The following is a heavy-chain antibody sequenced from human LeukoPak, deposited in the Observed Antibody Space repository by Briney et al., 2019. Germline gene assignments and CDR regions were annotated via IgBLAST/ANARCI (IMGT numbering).Heavy chain of an antibody. D-gene: IGHD3-22*01. J-gene: IGHJ6*02. CDR3: ATPRRGYQDYYYYYGMDV. V-gene: IGHV1-24*01. Sequence: ASVKVSCKVSGYTLTELSMHWVRQAPGKGLEWMGGFDPEDGETIYAQKFQGRVTMTEDTSTDTAYMELSSLRSEDTAVYYCATPRRGYQDYYYYYGMDVWGQGTTVTVSS. CDR1: GYTLTELS. CDR2: FDPEDGET.